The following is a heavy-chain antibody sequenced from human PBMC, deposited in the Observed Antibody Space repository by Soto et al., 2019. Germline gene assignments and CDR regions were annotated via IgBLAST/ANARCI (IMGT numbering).Heavy chain of an antibody. CDR2: SRNKANNYTT. D-gene: IGHD6-6*01. V-gene: IGHV3-72*01. CDR3: ARDGGIAARHYYGMDV. J-gene: IGHJ6*02. Sequence: EVQLVESGGGLVQPGGSLRLSCAASAFTFSGHYMVWVRQAPGKGLEWVGRSRNKANNYTTEYVASVKGRFTISRDDSKNSLYLQMNSLKTEDTAVYYCARDGGIAARHYYGMDVWGQGTTVTVSS. CDR1: AFTFSGHY.